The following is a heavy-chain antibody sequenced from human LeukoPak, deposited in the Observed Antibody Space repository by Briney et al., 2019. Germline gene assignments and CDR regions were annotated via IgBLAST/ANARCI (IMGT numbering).Heavy chain of an antibody. J-gene: IGHJ4*02. CDR2: IKSKTDGGTT. D-gene: IGHD3-22*01. Sequence: PGGSLRLSCAASGFTFSNAWMSWVRQAPGKGLEWVGRIKSKTDGGTTDYAAPVKGRSTISRDDSKNTLYLQMNSLKTEDTAVYYCTTIYDSSGYCVYWGQGTLVTVSS. CDR3: TTIYDSSGYCVY. V-gene: IGHV3-15*01. CDR1: GFTFSNAW.